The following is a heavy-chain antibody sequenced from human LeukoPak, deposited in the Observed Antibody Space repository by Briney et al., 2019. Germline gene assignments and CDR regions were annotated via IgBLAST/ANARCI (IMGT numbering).Heavy chain of an antibody. Sequence: PSETLSLTCTVSGDSSSNSIYYWDWIRQPPGKGLEWVGSIDYSGRTYYNPSLKSRATISIDTSKNQFSLKLNSVTAADTAVYYCAREYTLYRSGWFLDYWGQGTVVTVSS. D-gene: IGHD6-19*01. V-gene: IGHV4-39*07. CDR1: GDSSSNSIYY. J-gene: IGHJ4*02. CDR3: AREYTLYRSGWFLDY. CDR2: IDYSGRT.